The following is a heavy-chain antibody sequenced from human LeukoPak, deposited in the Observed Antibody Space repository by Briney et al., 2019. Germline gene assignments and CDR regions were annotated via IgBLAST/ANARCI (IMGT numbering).Heavy chain of an antibody. V-gene: IGHV3-33*08. Sequence: GGSLRLSCAASGFTFSSYEMNWVRQAPGKGLEWVAVIWYDGSNKYYADSVKGRFTISRDNSKNTLYLQMNSLRAEDTAVYYCARGRRGWSIQLWGPEYFQHWGQGTLVTVSS. D-gene: IGHD5-18*01. J-gene: IGHJ1*01. CDR2: IWYDGSNK. CDR3: ARGRRGWSIQLWGPEYFQH. CDR1: GFTFSSYE.